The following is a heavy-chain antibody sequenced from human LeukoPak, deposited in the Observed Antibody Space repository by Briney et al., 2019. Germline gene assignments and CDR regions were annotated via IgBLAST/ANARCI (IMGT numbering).Heavy chain of an antibody. Sequence: SGPTLVNPTQTLTLTCTFSGFSLNTNGVGVGWIRQPPGKALEWLALIYWDDDKRYSPSLRNRLTITKDASKNQLVLTMTNMDPVDTATYYCAHRPAYGGYFDYWGQGTLVTVSS. V-gene: IGHV2-5*02. J-gene: IGHJ4*02. CDR1: GFSLNTNGVG. CDR3: AHRPAYGGYFDY. D-gene: IGHD4-17*01. CDR2: IYWDDDK.